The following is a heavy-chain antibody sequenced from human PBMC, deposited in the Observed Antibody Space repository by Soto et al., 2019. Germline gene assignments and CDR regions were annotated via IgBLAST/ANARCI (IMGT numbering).Heavy chain of an antibody. CDR3: VSRCFDGDISALYFEH. CDR1: GLSFSEYY. CDR2: ISGSGHNI. V-gene: IGHV3-11*01. D-gene: IGHD3-9*01. J-gene: IGHJ4*02. Sequence: SLSLSCVAHGLSFSEYYLSWIRQSPGQRLEWLSYISGSGHNIYYADSVKGRCTISRDNDKKTLYLHMNSLRVEDTAVYYCVSRCFDGDISALYFEHWGQGTQVTVSS.